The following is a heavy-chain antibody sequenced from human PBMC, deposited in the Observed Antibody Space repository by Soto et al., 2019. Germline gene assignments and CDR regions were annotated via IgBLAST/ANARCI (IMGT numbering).Heavy chain of an antibody. J-gene: IGHJ4*02. CDR1: GGSISSGDYS. CDR2: VFRSGST. V-gene: IGHV4-30-2*01. D-gene: IGHD3-10*01. Sequence: QLQLQESGSGLVKPSQTLSLTCTVSGGSISSGDYSWSWIQQPPGKGLEWIGYVFRSGSTYYSPSLKSRVTISVDGSKNQFSLKLTSVTAADTGVYYCARGSYGAGSDYWGQGTLVTVSS. CDR3: ARGSYGAGSDY.